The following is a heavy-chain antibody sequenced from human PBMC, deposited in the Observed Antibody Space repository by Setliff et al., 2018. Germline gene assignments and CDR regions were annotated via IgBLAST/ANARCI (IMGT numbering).Heavy chain of an antibody. Sequence: VASVKVSCKASGGSFSNYAIIWVRQAPGQGPEWTGGIIPIYGSTNNAEKFQGRVTFSADESMSTVYMELSSLTSADTALYYCARDALYDSNDRNSYYGNWLDPWGQGTLVTVSS. J-gene: IGHJ5*02. D-gene: IGHD3-22*01. V-gene: IGHV1-69*13. CDR1: GGSFSNYA. CDR2: IIPIYGST. CDR3: ARDALYDSNDRNSYYGNWLDP.